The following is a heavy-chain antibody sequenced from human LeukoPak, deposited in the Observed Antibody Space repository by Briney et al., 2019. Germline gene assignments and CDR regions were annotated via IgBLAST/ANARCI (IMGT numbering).Heavy chain of an antibody. Sequence: GESLKISCKGSGYTFTSYWIAWVRQMPGKGLEWMGIIYPSDSETRYSPSFQGQVTISADKSISTAYLQWSSLKASDSAMFYCARMDGFNGFDYWGRGTLVTVSS. CDR3: ARMDGFNGFDY. D-gene: IGHD3/OR15-3a*01. J-gene: IGHJ4*02. V-gene: IGHV5-51*01. CDR2: IYPSDSET. CDR1: GYTFTSYW.